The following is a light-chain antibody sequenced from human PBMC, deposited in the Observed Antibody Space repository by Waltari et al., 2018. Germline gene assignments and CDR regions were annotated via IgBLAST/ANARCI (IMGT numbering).Light chain of an antibody. CDR1: QSISSW. Sequence: TGRASQSISSWLAWYQQKPGKAPKLLIYKASTLEGGVPSRFSGIGSGTDFTLTISSLQPDDSAAYYCQQYYTYPLTFGGGTKVEIK. CDR2: KAS. V-gene: IGKV1-5*03. CDR3: QQYYTYPLT. J-gene: IGKJ4*01.